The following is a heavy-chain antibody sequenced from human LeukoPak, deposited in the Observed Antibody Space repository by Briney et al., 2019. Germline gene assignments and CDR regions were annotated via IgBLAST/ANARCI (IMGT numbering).Heavy chain of an antibody. V-gene: IGHV3-53*05. CDR2: IYSGGNT. J-gene: IGHJ5*02. Sequence: GGSLRLSCAASGFTVSSTYMSWVRQAPGKGLEWVSVIYSGGNTYYADSVKGRFTISRDTSTNSLYLQMSSLRAEDTAFYYCAKGVRSGTYYNCFDPWGQGTLVTVSS. D-gene: IGHD1-26*01. CDR3: AKGVRSGTYYNCFDP. CDR1: GFTVSSTY.